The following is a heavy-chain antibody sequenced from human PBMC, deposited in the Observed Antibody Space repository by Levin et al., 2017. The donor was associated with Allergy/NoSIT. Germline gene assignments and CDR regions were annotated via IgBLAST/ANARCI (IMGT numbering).Heavy chain of an antibody. Sequence: GESLKISCAASGFTFSSYWMSWVRQAPGKGLEWVANIKQDGSEKYYVDSVKGRFTISRDNAKNSLYLQMNSLRAEDTAVYYCARAKYNSSSSTFGYWGQGSLVTVSS. CDR3: ARAKYNSSSSTFGY. CDR2: IKQDGSEK. J-gene: IGHJ4*02. CDR1: GFTFSSYW. D-gene: IGHD6-6*01. V-gene: IGHV3-7*01.